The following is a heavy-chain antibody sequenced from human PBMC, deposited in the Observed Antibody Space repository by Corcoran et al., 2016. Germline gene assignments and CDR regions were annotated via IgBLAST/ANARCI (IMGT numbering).Heavy chain of an antibody. D-gene: IGHD3-22*01. Sequence: QVQLVQSGAEVKKPGASVKVSCKASGYTFTSYYMHWVRQAPGQGLEWMGIINPSGGSTSYAQKFQGRVTMTRDTSTSTVYMELSSLRSVDTAVYYCAVKTYYYDSSGYHLLLDYGMDVWGQGTTVTVSS. CDR2: INPSGGST. V-gene: IGHV1-46*01. CDR1: GYTFTSYY. J-gene: IGHJ6*02. CDR3: AVKTYYYDSSGYHLLLDYGMDV.